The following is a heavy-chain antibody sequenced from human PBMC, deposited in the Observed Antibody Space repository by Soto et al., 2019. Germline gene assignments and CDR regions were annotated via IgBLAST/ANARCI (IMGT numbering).Heavy chain of an antibody. CDR1: GYTFTSYA. D-gene: IGHD3-3*01. Sequence: QVQLVQSGAEVKKPGASVKVSCKASGYTFTSYAMHWERQAPGQRVEWMGWINDGNGNTKYSEKFQGRDTITRDTSEITADMERSSLRYEDTVVDYCARKTGETDYGFWSGSNIAWFDPWGQGTLVTVSS. V-gene: IGHV1-3*01. J-gene: IGHJ5*02. CDR3: ARKTGETDYGFWSGSNIAWFDP. CDR2: INDGNGNT.